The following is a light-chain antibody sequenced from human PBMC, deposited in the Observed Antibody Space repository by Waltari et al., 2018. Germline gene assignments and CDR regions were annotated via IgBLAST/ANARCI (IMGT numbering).Light chain of an antibody. V-gene: IGKV3-20*01. J-gene: IGKJ2*01. Sequence: IVLTQSPCALSLSPGDRASLSCKANPRLGNTYLAWYQQQPGQAPKLPICGASSRAPDIPYRFSGSGSATDFTLTITSLEPEDVAVYYCQQYASSVMYTFGQGTKLEIK. CDR2: GAS. CDR3: QQYASSVMYT. CDR1: PRLGNTY.